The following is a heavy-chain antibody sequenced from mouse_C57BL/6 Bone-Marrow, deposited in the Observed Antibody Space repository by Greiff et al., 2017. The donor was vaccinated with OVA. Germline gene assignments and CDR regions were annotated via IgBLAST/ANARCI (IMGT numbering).Heavy chain of an antibody. CDR2: IDPSDSYT. D-gene: IGHD1-1*01. J-gene: IGHJ3*01. V-gene: IGHV1-69*01. Sequence: VQLQQSGAELVMPGASVKLSCKASGYTFTSYWMHWVKQRPGQGLEWIGEIDPSDSYTNYTQKFKGKSTLTVAKSSSTAYMQLSSLTSEDAAVYECARSGTTVVEGFAYWGQGTLVTVSA. CDR1: GYTFTSYW. CDR3: ARSGTTVVEGFAY.